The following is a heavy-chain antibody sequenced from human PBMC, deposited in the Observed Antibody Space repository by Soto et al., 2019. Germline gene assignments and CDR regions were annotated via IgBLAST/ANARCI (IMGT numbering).Heavy chain of an antibody. CDR3: ARQPSRGYTNAYSADY. D-gene: IGHD5-18*01. Sequence: GESLKISCKASGYTFTTYWIGWVRQMPGKGLEWMGIIYPGDSDTRYSPSFQGQVTISADKSISTAYLQWSSLKASDTAMYYCARQPSRGYTNAYSADYWGQGTLVTVPQ. V-gene: IGHV5-51*01. J-gene: IGHJ4*02. CDR2: IYPGDSDT. CDR1: GYTFTTYW.